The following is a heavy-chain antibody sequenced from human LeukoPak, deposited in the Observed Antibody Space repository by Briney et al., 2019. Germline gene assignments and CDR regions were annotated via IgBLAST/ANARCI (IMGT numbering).Heavy chain of an antibody. V-gene: IGHV6-1*01. Sequence: SQTLSLTCAISGDSVSSNSAAWNWIRQSPSRGLEWLGRTYYRSKWYNDYAVSVKSRITINPDTSKNQFSLQLNSVTAADTAVYYCARSGGGWFGARDAFDIWGQGTMVTVSS. J-gene: IGHJ3*02. D-gene: IGHD2-15*01. CDR3: ARSGGGWFGARDAFDI. CDR1: GDSVSSNSAA. CDR2: TYYRSKWYN.